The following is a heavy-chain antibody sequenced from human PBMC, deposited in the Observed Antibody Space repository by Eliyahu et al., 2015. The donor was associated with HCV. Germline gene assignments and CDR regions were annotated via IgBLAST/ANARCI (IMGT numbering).Heavy chain of an antibody. J-gene: IGHJ4*02. Sequence: QITLKESGPTLVKPTQTLTLTCXFSGFSXSTXXXGXGXIRQPPGKALEWLALIYWDDDKRYSPSLKSRLTITKDTSKNQVVLTMTNMDPVDTATYYCAHMYRTGFDYWGQGTLVTVSS. CDR2: IYWDDDK. CDR1: GFSXSTXXXG. CDR3: AHMYRTGFDY. V-gene: IGHV2-5*02. D-gene: IGHD7-27*01.